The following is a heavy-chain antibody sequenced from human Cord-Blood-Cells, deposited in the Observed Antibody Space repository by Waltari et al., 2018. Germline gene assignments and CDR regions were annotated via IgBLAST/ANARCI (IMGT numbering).Heavy chain of an antibody. CDR3: AISTVGKEVKDY. CDR2: INPNSGST. D-gene: IGHD3-10*01. J-gene: IGHJ4*02. Sequence: QVQLVQSGAEVKKPGASVKVSCKASGYTFTGYYMHWVRQAPGQGLEWMGWINPNSGSTNYAQKFQGRVTMTRDTSISTAYMELSRLRSDDTAVYYCAISTVGKEVKDYWGQGTLVTVSS. CDR1: GYTFTGYY. V-gene: IGHV1-2*02.